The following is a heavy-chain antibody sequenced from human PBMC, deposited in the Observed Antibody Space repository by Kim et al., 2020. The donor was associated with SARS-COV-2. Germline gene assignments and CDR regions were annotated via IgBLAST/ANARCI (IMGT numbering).Heavy chain of an antibody. CDR1: GYTFTSYV. CDR2: ICAYNGNT. D-gene: IGHD3-3*01. Sequence: ASVKVSCKASGYTFTSYVISWVRQAPGQGLEWMGWICAYNGNTNYAQKLQGRVTMTTDTSTRTAYMELRSLRSDDTAVYSCARDGGITIFGVVSPGGYYYYGMDVWGQGTTVTVSS. CDR3: ARDGGITIFGVVSPGGYYYYGMDV. V-gene: IGHV1-18*01. J-gene: IGHJ6*02.